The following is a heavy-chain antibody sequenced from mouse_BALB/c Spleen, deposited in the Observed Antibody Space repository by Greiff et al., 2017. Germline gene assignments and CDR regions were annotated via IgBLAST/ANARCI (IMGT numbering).Heavy chain of an antibody. CDR1: GFNIKDTY. Sequence: EVQLQQSGAELVKPGASVKLSCTASGFNIKDTYMHWVKQRPEQGLEWIGRIDPANGNTKYDPKFQGKATITADTSSNTAYLQLSSLTSEDTAVYYCARIYGYDWFAYWGQGTLVTVSA. CDR2: IDPANGNT. J-gene: IGHJ3*01. CDR3: ARIYGYDWFAY. D-gene: IGHD2-2*01. V-gene: IGHV14-3*02.